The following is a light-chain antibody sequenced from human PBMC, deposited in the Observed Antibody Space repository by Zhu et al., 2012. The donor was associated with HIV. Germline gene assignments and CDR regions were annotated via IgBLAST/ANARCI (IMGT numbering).Light chain of an antibody. CDR3: QQYGGAPRT. CDR1: QSVNKNY. CDR2: DAF. Sequence: EIVMTQSPATLSVSPGERATLSCRASQSVNKNYLAWYQQKVGQAPRLLIYDAFSRATGIPDRFSGSGSGTDFTLTISRLEPEDFAVYYCQQYGGAPRTFGQGTKVEIK. J-gene: IGKJ1*01. V-gene: IGKV3-20*01.